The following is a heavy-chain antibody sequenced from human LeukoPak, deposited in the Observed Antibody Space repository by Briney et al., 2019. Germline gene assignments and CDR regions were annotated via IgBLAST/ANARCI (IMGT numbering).Heavy chain of an antibody. V-gene: IGHV3-9*01. CDR3: AAGAGITRY. D-gene: IGHD3-10*01. CDR1: GLTFYDYA. CDR2: ITWNSGRI. Sequence: PGGSLRLSCAASGLTFYDYAMHWVRQAPGKGLEWVSGITWNSGRIAYADSVQGRFTISRDNAKNSLYLQVNSLSSEDTALYYCAAGAGITRYWGQGTLVTVSS. J-gene: IGHJ4*02.